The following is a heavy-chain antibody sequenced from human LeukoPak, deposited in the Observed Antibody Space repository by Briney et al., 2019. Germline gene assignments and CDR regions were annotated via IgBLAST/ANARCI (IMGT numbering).Heavy chain of an antibody. J-gene: IGHJ4*02. CDR3: AREESSSSGYYFDY. Sequence: GGSLRLSCAASGFTFSSYTMKWVRQAPGKGLEWVSSISSSNSIYYADSVKGRFTISRDNAKNSLYLQMNTLRAEDTAVYYCAREESSSSGYYFDYWGQGTLVTVSS. CDR2: ISSSNSI. CDR1: GFTFSSYT. D-gene: IGHD6-6*01. V-gene: IGHV3-21*01.